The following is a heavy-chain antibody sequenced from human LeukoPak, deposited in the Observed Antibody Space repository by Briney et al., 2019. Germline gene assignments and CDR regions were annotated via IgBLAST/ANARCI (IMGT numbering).Heavy chain of an antibody. V-gene: IGHV3-23*01. D-gene: IGHD6-19*01. Sequence: GGSLRLSCAASGFTFSSYAMSWVRQAPGKGLEWVSAISGSGGSTYYADSVKGRFTISRDNSKNTLYLQMNSLRAEDTAVYYCAKDFLSRAVAYLFSGMDVWGQGTTVTVSS. CDR1: GFTFSSYA. J-gene: IGHJ6*02. CDR3: AKDFLSRAVAYLFSGMDV. CDR2: ISGSGGST.